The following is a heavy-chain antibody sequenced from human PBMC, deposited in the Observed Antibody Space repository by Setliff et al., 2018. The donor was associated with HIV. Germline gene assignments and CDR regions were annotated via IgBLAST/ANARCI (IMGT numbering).Heavy chain of an antibody. D-gene: IGHD2-15*01. CDR3: ARDKGGGYFDS. J-gene: IGHJ4*02. V-gene: IGHV4-34*01. Sequence: ETLSLTCAVNSGSFGSYYWSWLRQSPGKGLEWIGEVNQRVTSNYNPSLKSRVTMSIDESKSQFSLKLSSVTAADPAVYFCARDKGGGYFDSWGQGTLVTVSS. CDR2: VNQRVTS. CDR1: SGSFGSYY.